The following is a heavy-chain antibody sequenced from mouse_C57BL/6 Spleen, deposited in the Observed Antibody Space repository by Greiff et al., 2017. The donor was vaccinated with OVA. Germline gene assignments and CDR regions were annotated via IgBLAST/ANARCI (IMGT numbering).Heavy chain of an antibody. CDR3: ARQLTGTGAY. V-gene: IGHV1-55*01. D-gene: IGHD4-1*01. J-gene: IGHJ3*01. CDR1: GYTFTSYW. Sequence: QVQLQQPGAELVKPGASVKMSCKASGYTFTSYWITWVKQRPGQGLEWIGDIYPGCGSTNYNEKFKSKATLTVDTSSSTAYMQHSSLTSEDAAVYYCARQLTGTGAYWGQGTLVTVSA. CDR2: IYPGCGST.